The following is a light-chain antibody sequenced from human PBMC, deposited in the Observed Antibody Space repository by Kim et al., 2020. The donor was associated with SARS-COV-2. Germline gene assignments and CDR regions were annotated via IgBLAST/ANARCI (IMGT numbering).Light chain of an antibody. J-gene: IGKJ1*01. Sequence: DIQMTQSPSSLSASVGDRVTITCRASQGINNNLAWYRQKPGKVPKLLIYGASTLHRGVPSRFSGSGSGTEFTLIISSLQPEDVATYYCQKYDSYPWTFGQGTKVDIK. V-gene: IGKV1-27*01. CDR1: QGINNN. CDR3: QKYDSYPWT. CDR2: GAS.